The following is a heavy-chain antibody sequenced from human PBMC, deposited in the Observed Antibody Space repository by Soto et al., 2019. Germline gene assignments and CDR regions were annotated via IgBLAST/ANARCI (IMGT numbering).Heavy chain of an antibody. CDR3: TRDIGGMGAY. D-gene: IGHD3-10*01. Sequence: GGSLRLSCAASGFTFSSYWMHWVRQVPGKGLLWVSRIDEYGSTINYADSVKGRFTISRDNARNTLYLEMNSLRAEDTALYYCTRDIGGMGAYWGPGTLVTVSS. CDR1: GFTFSSYW. V-gene: IGHV3-74*01. CDR2: IDEYGSTI. J-gene: IGHJ4*02.